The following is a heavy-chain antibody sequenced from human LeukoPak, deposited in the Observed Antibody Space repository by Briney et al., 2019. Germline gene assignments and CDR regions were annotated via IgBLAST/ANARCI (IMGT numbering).Heavy chain of an antibody. CDR1: GGSISSSNYY. Sequence: SETLSLTCTVSGGSISSSNYYWGWIRQPPGKGLEWIGSIYYSGSTYYNPSLKSRVTISVDTSRNQFSLKLSSVTAADTAVYYCARAPDYVDIVATIPELERYYFDYWGQGTLVTVSS. J-gene: IGHJ4*02. CDR3: ARAPDYVDIVATIPELERYYFDY. V-gene: IGHV4-39*01. CDR2: IYYSGST. D-gene: IGHD5-12*01.